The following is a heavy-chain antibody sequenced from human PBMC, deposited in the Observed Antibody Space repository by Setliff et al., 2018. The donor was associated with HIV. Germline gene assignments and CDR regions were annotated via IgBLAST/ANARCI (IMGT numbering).Heavy chain of an antibody. J-gene: IGHJ3*02. V-gene: IGHV4-59*01. CDR2: FYYGGST. D-gene: IGHD1-7*01. CDR1: GDSIGTYY. Sequence: ETLSLTCSVSGDSIGTYYWNWIRQTPGKRLEWIGFFYYGGSTDYNPALKNRVAISVDNSKNTVDLQMNSLRAEDTAVYYCAKDGDYSNWDYDAFDIWGQGTMVTVSS. CDR3: AKDGDYSNWDYDAFDI.